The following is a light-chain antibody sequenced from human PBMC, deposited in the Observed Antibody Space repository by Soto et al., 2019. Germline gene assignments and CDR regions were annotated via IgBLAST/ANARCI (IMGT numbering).Light chain of an antibody. J-gene: IGLJ3*02. V-gene: IGLV2-8*01. CDR1: SSDVGAYKY. CDR3: TSYVGDDIGV. CDR2: EVT. Sequence: QSALTQPPSASGSPGQSVTISCTGTSSDVGAYKYVSWYQQYPGKAPKLMIYEVTKRPSGVPDRFSGSKSGNTASLTVSGLHAEDESGYYCTSYVGDDIGVFCGGTKLTVL.